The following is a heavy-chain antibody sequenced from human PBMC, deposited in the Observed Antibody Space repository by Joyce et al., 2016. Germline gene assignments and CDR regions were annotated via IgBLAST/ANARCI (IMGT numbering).Heavy chain of an antibody. CDR1: GFTFSSYA. Sequence: EVQLVESGGGLVQPGGSLRLSCAASGFTFSSYAMHWVRQAPGKGLEYVSAISSKGGSTYYANSVKGRFTISRDNSKNTLYLQMGSLRAEDMAVYYCARSPGIEVAGLAYWGQGTLVTVSS. CDR2: ISSKGGST. D-gene: IGHD6-19*01. J-gene: IGHJ4*02. CDR3: ARSPGIEVAGLAY. V-gene: IGHV3-64*01.